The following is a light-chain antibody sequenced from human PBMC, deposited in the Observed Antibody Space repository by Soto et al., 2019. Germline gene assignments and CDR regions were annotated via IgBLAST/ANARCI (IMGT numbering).Light chain of an antibody. CDR3: QQYNNWPPIT. CDR1: QSVSSY. CDR2: DAS. V-gene: IGKV3-11*01. Sequence: DIVLTQSPVTLSLSPGERATLSCRASQSVSSYLAWYQQKPGQAPRLLIYDASNRATGIPARFSGSGSGTEFTLTINSLQSEDFSVYYCQQYNNWPPITFGQGTRLEI. J-gene: IGKJ5*01.